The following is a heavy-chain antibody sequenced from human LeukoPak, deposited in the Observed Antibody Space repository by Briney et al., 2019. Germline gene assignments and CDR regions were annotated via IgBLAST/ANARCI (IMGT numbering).Heavy chain of an antibody. D-gene: IGHD3-3*01. CDR3: ARDLSFGVGTFELAGAFDI. CDR2: NIPIFGTA. CDR1: GGTFSSYA. Sequence: SVKVSCKASGGTFSSYAISWVRQAPGQGLEWMGGNIPIFGTANYAQKFQGRVTITTDESTSTVYMELSSLRFEDTAVYYCARDLSFGVGTFELAGAFDIWGQGTMVTVSS. V-gene: IGHV1-69*05. J-gene: IGHJ3*02.